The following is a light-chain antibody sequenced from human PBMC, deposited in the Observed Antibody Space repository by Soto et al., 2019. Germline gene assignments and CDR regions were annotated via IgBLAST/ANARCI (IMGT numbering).Light chain of an antibody. CDR1: QRINIY. J-gene: IGKJ2*01. CDR2: SAS. CDR3: QQSYSTPYT. Sequence: DIQMTQSPSSLSTSIGDRVTITCRASQRINIYLNWYRQKPGKAPELLIYSASNLQSGVPSRFSGSGSGTDFTLTISGLQSEDFATYYCQQSYSTPYTFGQGTKVDIK. V-gene: IGKV1-39*01.